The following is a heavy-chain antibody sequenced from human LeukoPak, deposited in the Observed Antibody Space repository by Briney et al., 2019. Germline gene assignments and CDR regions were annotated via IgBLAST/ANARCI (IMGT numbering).Heavy chain of an antibody. CDR2: ISSSGSTI. D-gene: IGHD5-18*01. J-gene: IGHJ3*02. V-gene: IGHV3-11*01. CDR3: ARYSERIQLWSRAFDI. CDR1: GFTFSDYY. Sequence: PGGSLRLSCAASGFTFSDYYMSWIRQAPGKGLEWVSYISSSGSTIYYADSVKGRFTISRDNAKNSLYLQMNSLRAEDTAVYYCARYSERIQLWSRAFDIWGQGTMVTVPS.